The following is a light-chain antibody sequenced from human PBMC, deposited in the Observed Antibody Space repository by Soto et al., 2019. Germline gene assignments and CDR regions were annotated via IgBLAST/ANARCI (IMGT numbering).Light chain of an antibody. CDR2: DAS. CDR1: QGIGNA. CDR3: QQYETFSGT. J-gene: IGKJ1*01. Sequence: IQMTQSPSSLSASVGDRVTISCRASQGIGNALGWYQQKPGKPPKVLIYDASALPRGVPSRFSGSGSGTKFTLTIASLQPDDFATYYCQQYETFSGTFGPGTKVDIK. V-gene: IGKV1-17*01.